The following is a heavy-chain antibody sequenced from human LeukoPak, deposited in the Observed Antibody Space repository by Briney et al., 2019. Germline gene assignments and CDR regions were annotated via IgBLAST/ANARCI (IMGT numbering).Heavy chain of an antibody. J-gene: IGHJ4*02. CDR3: ASPGHSSGYF. CDR2: ISSSSSTI. V-gene: IGHV3-48*01. CDR1: GFTFSSYS. D-gene: IGHD3-22*01. Sequence: HPGGSLRLSCAAPGFTFSSYSMNWVRQAPGKGLGWVSYISSSSSTIYYADSVKGRFTISRDNAKNSLYLQMNSLRAEDTAVYCCASPGHSSGYFWGQGTLVTVSS.